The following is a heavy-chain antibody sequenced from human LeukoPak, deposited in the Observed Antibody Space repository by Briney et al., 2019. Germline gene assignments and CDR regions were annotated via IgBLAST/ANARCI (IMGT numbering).Heavy chain of an antibody. J-gene: IGHJ4*02. D-gene: IGHD6-13*01. Sequence: SETLSLTCAVYGGSFSGYYWSWIRQPPGKGLEWMGGINHSGSTNYNPSLKSRVTISVDTSKNQFSLKLSSVTAADTAVYYCARFGRSSWYRGGLYYFDYWGQGTLVTVSS. CDR1: GGSFSGYY. CDR3: ARFGRSSWYRGGLYYFDY. CDR2: INHSGST. V-gene: IGHV4-34*01.